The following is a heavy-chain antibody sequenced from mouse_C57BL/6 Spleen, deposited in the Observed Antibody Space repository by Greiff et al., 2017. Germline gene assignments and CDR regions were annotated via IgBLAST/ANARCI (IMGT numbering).Heavy chain of an antibody. D-gene: IGHD2-5*01. J-gene: IGHJ2*01. CDR1: GYTFTSYW. V-gene: IGHV1-53*01. CDR2: INPSHGGT. CDR3: AREGYSNYLDY. Sequence: QVHVQQPGPELVKPGASVKLSCKASGYTFTSYWMHWVKQRPGQGLEWIGNINPSHGGTNYNEKFKSKATLTVNKSSSTAYMQLSSLTSEDAAVYECAREGYSNYLDYWGQGTTLTVSS.